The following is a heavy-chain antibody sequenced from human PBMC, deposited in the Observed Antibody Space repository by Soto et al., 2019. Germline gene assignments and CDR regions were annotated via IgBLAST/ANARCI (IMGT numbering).Heavy chain of an antibody. Sequence: ESGGGVVQPGRSLRLSCAASGFTFSSYAMHWVRQAPGKGLEWVAVISYDGSNKYYADSVKGRFTISRDNSKNTLYLQMNSLRAEDTAVYYCARLPDDSSGYYLDYWGQGTLVTVSS. CDR2: ISYDGSNK. CDR3: ARLPDDSSGYYLDY. V-gene: IGHV3-30-3*01. D-gene: IGHD3-22*01. J-gene: IGHJ4*02. CDR1: GFTFSSYA.